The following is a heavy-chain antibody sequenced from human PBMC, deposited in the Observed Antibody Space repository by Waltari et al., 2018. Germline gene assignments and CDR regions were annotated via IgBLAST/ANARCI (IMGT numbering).Heavy chain of an antibody. J-gene: IGHJ4*02. CDR3: AREMRGVRDLDY. V-gene: IGHV3-33*01. Sequence: QVQLVESGGGVVQPGRSLRLSCAASGFTFSSYGMHWVRQAPGKGLERVAGIWYDGSNKYYADSVKGRFTISRDNSKNTLYLQMNSLRAEDTAVYYCAREMRGVRDLDYWGQGTLVTVSS. CDR1: GFTFSSYG. CDR2: IWYDGSNK. D-gene: IGHD2-21*01.